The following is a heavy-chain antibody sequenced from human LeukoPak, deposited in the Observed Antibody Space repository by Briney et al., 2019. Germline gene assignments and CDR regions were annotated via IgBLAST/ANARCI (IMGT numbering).Heavy chain of an antibody. CDR1: GFTFSDAW. J-gene: IGHJ4*02. CDR3: TTDSGPPSGYFDY. CDR2: IKSKADGGTT. D-gene: IGHD1-26*01. Sequence: GGSLRLSCAASGFTFSDAWMSWARQAPGKGLEWVGHIKSKADGGTTDYAAPVKGRFTISRHDSKATLYLQMNGLKTEDTAVYYCTTDSGPPSGYFDYWGQGTLVTVSS. V-gene: IGHV3-15*01.